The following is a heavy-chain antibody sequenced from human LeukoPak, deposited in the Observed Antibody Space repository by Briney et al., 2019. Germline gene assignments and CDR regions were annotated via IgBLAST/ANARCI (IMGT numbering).Heavy chain of an antibody. V-gene: IGHV1-2*02. Sequence: ASVKVSCKTSGYTFTDYCLYWVRQAPGQGLGRVGYVNSNSGDTNYAQKFQGKVTMTRDTSITTAYMEVRRLRPDDTAIYYCARPLGRSSAYDRAFDYWGQGTLVTVSS. D-gene: IGHD5-12*01. J-gene: IGHJ4*02. CDR3: ARPLGRSSAYDRAFDY. CDR2: VNSNSGDT. CDR1: GYTFTDYC.